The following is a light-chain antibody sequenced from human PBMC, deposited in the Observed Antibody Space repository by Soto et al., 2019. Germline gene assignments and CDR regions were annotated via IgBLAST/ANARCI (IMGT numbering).Light chain of an antibody. CDR3: QQFRSWPWT. Sequence: EIVMAQSPATPSVSPGERATLSCRASQSVTSNLAWYQHKPGQAPRLLIHGASTRATGIPARISGSGSGTEFTLTISRLQSEEFAIYYCQQFRSWPWTFGQGTKVDIK. CDR2: GAS. V-gene: IGKV3D-15*01. J-gene: IGKJ1*01. CDR1: QSVTSN.